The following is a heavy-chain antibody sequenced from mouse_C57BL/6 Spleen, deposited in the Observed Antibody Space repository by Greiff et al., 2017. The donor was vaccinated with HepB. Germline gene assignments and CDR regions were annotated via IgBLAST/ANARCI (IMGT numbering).Heavy chain of an antibody. J-gene: IGHJ2*01. CDR1: GFTFSSYG. CDR2: ISSGGSYT. D-gene: IGHD2-4*01. V-gene: IGHV5-6*01. Sequence: EVKLMESGGDLVKPGGSLKLSCAASGFTFSSYGMSWVRQTPDKRLEWVATISSGGSYTYYPDSVKGRFTISRDNAKNTLYLQMSSLKSEDTAMYYCAIPSMITSYFDYWGQGTTLTVSS. CDR3: AIPSMITSYFDY.